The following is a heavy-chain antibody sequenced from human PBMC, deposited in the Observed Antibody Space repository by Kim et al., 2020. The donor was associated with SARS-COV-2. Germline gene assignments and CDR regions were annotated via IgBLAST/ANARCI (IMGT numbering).Heavy chain of an antibody. Sequence: GGSLRLSCAASGFTFSSYAMHWVRQAPGKGLEWVAVISYDGSNTYYADSVKGRFTISRDNSKNTLYLQMNSLRAEDTAVYYCARAHGDYYDSSGYYYVYGMDVWGQGTTVPVSS. CDR1: GFTFSSYA. J-gene: IGHJ6*02. CDR2: ISYDGSNT. D-gene: IGHD3-22*01. CDR3: ARAHGDYYDSSGYYYVYGMDV. V-gene: IGHV3-30*04.